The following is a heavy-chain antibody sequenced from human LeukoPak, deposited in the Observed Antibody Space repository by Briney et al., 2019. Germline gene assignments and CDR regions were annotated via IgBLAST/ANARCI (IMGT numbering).Heavy chain of an antibody. CDR3: ARGVARSSKFHFSYYFDY. V-gene: IGHV4-39*07. D-gene: IGHD6-6*01. Sequence: PSETLSLTCTVSGGSISSSSYYWGWIRQPPGKGLEWIGDVYFSGDTKYNPSLQSRVTISVDTSKNQFSLKLSSVTAADTAVYYCARGVARSSKFHFSYYFDYWGQGTLVTVSS. CDR1: GGSISSSSYY. CDR2: VYFSGDT. J-gene: IGHJ4*02.